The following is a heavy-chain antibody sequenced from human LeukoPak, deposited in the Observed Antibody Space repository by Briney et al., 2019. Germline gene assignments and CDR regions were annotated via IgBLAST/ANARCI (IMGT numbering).Heavy chain of an antibody. J-gene: IGHJ5*02. CDR1: GGSISSYY. CDR2: IYYTGST. Sequence: KPSETLSLTCTVSGGSISSYYWSWIRQPPGKGLECVGFIYYTGSTNYNPSLKSRVTISVDTSKNQFSLKLTSVTAADTAVDYCARSTYTDNYAHWFDPWGQGTLVTVSS. D-gene: IGHD5-24*01. CDR3: ARSTYTDNYAHWFDP. V-gene: IGHV4-59*01.